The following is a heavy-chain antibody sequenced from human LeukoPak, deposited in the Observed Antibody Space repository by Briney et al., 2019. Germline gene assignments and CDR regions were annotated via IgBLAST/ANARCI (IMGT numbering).Heavy chain of an antibody. Sequence: ASAKVSCKASGYTFTGYDVNSVPQATGQGLEWMGWMNPNSGNTGYTQKLQGRVTMTRNTSISTAYIELSSLKSEDTAVYYCARGVVVVAATGLYYYYDMDVWGKGATVTVSS. J-gene: IGHJ6*03. CDR2: MNPNSGNT. D-gene: IGHD2-15*01. CDR1: GYTFTGYD. V-gene: IGHV1-8*01. CDR3: ARGVVVVAATGLYYYYDMDV.